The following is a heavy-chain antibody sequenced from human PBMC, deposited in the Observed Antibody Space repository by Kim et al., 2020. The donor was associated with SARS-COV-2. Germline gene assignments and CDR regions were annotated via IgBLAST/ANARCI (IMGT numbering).Heavy chain of an antibody. D-gene: IGHD5-12*01. V-gene: IGHV4-59*08. Sequence: SETLSLTCTVSGSSISSYYWSWIRQTPGKGLEWIGYVNKSGATKYNPSSKSRVTMSINTSKNKFSLRLTSVTAADTAVYYCARHGQSSEFYPIVASFDPWGHGTLVTVSS. CDR3: ARHGQSSEFYPIVASFDP. CDR1: GSSISSYY. CDR2: VNKSGAT. J-gene: IGHJ5*02.